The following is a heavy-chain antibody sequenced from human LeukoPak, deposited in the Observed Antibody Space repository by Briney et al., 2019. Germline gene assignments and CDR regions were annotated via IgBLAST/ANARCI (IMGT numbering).Heavy chain of an antibody. D-gene: IGHD2-15*01. J-gene: IGHJ3*01. CDR1: GFSLITTGVG. V-gene: IGHV2-5*01. Sequence: SGPTLLHPPPPLTLTSTFSGFSLITTGVGVSWIRQPPGKALEWLTIIYWNGDRRYSPSLKSRVTITKDTSKNEVDLTMANMDPVDTATYYCVHLGQGGGFFDVWGQGTMVTVSS. CDR3: VHLGQGGGFFDV. CDR2: IYWNGDR.